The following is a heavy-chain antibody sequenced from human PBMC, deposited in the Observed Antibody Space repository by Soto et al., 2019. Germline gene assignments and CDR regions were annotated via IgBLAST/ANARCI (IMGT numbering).Heavy chain of an antibody. CDR2: IYWDDDN. D-gene: IGHD3-10*02. CDR1: GFSLTNNGEA. Sequence: QITLKASGPTLVKPTQTLTLTCTFSGFSLTNNGEAVGWFRQSPGKSLEWLVLIYWDDDNRYNPTLRTRLSTTTDTSKNQVVLTLTNMDHVDTATYYCARYVATSPAGWFEPWGQGIPVTVSS. J-gene: IGHJ5*02. V-gene: IGHV2-5*02. CDR3: ARYVATSPAGWFEP.